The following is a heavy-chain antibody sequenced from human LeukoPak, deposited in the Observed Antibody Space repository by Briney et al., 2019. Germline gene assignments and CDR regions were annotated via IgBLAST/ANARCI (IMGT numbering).Heavy chain of an antibody. J-gene: IGHJ5*02. CDR2: ISSSSSYI. D-gene: IGHD6-6*01. CDR3: ARRAAREFETTREGENWFDP. Sequence: GGSLRLSCSASGFTFSSYSMNWVRQAPGKGLEWVSSISSSSSYIYYADSVKGRFTISRDNAKNSLYLQMNSLRAEDTAVYYCARRAAREFETTREGENWFDPWGQGTLVTVSS. CDR1: GFTFSSYS. V-gene: IGHV3-21*01.